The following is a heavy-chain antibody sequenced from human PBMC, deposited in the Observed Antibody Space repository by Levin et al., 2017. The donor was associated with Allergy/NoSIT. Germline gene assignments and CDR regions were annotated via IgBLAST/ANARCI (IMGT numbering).Heavy chain of an antibody. J-gene: IGHJ3*02. CDR1: GFTFSSYA. V-gene: IGHV3-23*01. CDR3: AKDWDNHDAFDI. D-gene: IGHD1-26*01. CDR2: ISGSGGST. Sequence: GESLKISCAASGFTFSSYAMSWVRQAPGKGLEWVSAISGSGGSTYYADSVKGRFTISRDNSKNTLYLQMNSLRAEDTAVYYCAKDWDNHDAFDIWGQGTMVTVSS.